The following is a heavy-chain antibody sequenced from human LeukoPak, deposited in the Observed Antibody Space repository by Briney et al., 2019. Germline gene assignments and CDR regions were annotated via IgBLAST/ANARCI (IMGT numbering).Heavy chain of an antibody. D-gene: IGHD3-10*01. CDR3: ARGGWFGELLFDY. CDR1: GFTFDDYG. Sequence: GGSLRLSCAASGFTFDDYGMSRVRQAPGKGLEWVSGINWNGGSTGYADSVRGRFTISRDNAKNSLYLQMNSLRAEDTALYYCARGGWFGELLFDYWGQGTLVTVSS. J-gene: IGHJ4*02. V-gene: IGHV3-20*04. CDR2: INWNGGST.